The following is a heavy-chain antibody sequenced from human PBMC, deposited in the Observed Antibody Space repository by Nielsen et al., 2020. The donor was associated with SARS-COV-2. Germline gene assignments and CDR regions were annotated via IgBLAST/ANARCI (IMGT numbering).Heavy chain of an antibody. CDR3: TTFGYYDFWSGYYTTFGYYYYYGMDV. V-gene: IGHV3-23*01. D-gene: IGHD3-3*01. CDR2: ISGSGGST. J-gene: IGHJ6*02. Sequence: WIRQPPGKGLEWVSAISGSGGSTYYADSVKGRFAISRDNSKNTLYLQMNSLRAEDTAVYYCTTFGYYDFWSGYYTTFGYYYYYGMDVWGQGTTVTVSS.